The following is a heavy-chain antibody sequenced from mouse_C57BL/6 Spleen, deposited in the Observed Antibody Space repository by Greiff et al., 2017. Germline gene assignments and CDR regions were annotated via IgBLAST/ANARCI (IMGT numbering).Heavy chain of an antibody. J-gene: IGHJ2*01. CDR1: GYSFTGYY. V-gene: IGHV1-42*01. Sequence: VQLKESGPELVKPGASVKISCKASGYSFTGYYMNWVKQSPEKSLEWIGEINPSTGGTTYNQKFKAKATLTVDKSSSTAYMQLKSLTSEDSSDYYCARSRDYYSGSLIDYWGQGTTLTVSS. CDR3: ARSRDYYSGSLIDY. D-gene: IGHD1-1*01. CDR2: INPSTGGT.